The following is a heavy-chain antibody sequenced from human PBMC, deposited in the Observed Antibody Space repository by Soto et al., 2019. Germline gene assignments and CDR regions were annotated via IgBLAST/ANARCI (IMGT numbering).Heavy chain of an antibody. V-gene: IGHV3-21*01. D-gene: IGHD3-10*01. CDR2: ISSSSSYI. CDR1: GFNFSSYS. CDR3: ARDTGLITMVRGDAFDI. J-gene: IGHJ3*02. Sequence: GGSLRLSCAASGFNFSSYSMNWVRQAPGKGLEWVSSISSSSSYIYYADSVKGRFTISRDNAKNSLYLQMNSLRAEDTAVYYCARDTGLITMVRGDAFDIWGQGTMVTVSS.